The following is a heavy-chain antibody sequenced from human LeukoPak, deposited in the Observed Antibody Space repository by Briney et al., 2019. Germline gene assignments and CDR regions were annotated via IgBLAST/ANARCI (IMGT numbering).Heavy chain of an antibody. V-gene: IGHV3-30*18. D-gene: IGHD3-22*01. CDR3: ANLYYYDSSGYWFDI. J-gene: IGHJ3*02. CDR2: ISYDGSNK. CDR1: GFTFSSYG. Sequence: GGSLRLSCAASGFTFSSYGMHWVRQAPGKGLEWVAVISYDGSNKYYADSVKGRFTISRDNSKNTLYLQMNSLRAEDTAVYYCANLYYYDSSGYWFDIWGQGTMVTVSS.